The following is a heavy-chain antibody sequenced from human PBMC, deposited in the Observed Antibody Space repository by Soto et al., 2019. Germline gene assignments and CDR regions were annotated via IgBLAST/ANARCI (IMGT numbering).Heavy chain of an antibody. Sequence: QVQLVESGGGVVQPGRSLRLSCAASGFTFSSYGMHWVRQAPGKGLERVAVIWHDGSNKYYADSVKGRFTISRDNSKNTLYLQMNSLRAEDTAVYYCARDQGYCSGGSCYSAAGWFDPWGQGTLVTVSS. J-gene: IGHJ5*02. CDR1: GFTFSSYG. V-gene: IGHV3-33*01. CDR2: IWHDGSNK. D-gene: IGHD2-15*01. CDR3: ARDQGYCSGGSCYSAAGWFDP.